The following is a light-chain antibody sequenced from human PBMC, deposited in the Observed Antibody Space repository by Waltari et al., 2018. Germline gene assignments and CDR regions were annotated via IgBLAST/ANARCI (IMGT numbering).Light chain of an antibody. CDR1: SSPFGNKY. CDR3: GTWDSSLSGAV. J-gene: IGLJ7*01. Sequence: QSVLTPPPSASAAPGQRVTISCSGGSSPFGNKYVSWYRQFPGTAPKLLIYEDSERPSGIPGRFSGSKSGTSATLDITGLQAGDEADYYCGTWDSSLSGAVFGGGTHLTVL. CDR2: EDS. V-gene: IGLV1-51*02.